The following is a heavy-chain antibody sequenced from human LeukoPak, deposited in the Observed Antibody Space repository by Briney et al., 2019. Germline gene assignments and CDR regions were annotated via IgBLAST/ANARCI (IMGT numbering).Heavy chain of an antibody. V-gene: IGHV1-8*02. D-gene: IGHD5-12*01. CDR2: MNPNSGNT. CDR1: GYTFTGYY. J-gene: IGHJ4*02. Sequence: ASVKVSCKASGYTFTGYYMHWVRQATGQGLEWMGWMNPNSGNTGYAQKFQGRATMTRNTSISTAYMELSSLRSEDTAVYYCARGGPGGYSGYDREDFDYWGQGTLVTVSS. CDR3: ARGGPGGYSGYDREDFDY.